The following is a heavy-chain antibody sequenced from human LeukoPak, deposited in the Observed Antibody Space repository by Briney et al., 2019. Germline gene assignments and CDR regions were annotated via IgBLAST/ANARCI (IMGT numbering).Heavy chain of an antibody. V-gene: IGHV3-21*01. J-gene: IGHJ4*02. CDR1: GFSITSYA. CDR3: ARDRVSGSGSIDY. CDR2: ITGNSNYI. Sequence: GRSLRLSCAASGFSITSYALHWVRQAPGKGLEWVSFITGNSNYIYYADSVKGRFTISRDNAKNSLYLQMNSLRVEDTAVYYCARDRVSGSGSIDYWGQGTLVTVSS. D-gene: IGHD3-10*01.